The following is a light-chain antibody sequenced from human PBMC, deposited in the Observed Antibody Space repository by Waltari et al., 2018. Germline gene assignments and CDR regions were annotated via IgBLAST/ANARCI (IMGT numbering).Light chain of an antibody. Sequence: EIVMTQSPATLSVSPGERATLSCGASQSVRSNLAWYQQKPGQAPRLLIYGASTRATGVPARFSGSGSGTEFTLTISSLQSEDFAVYYCQQYNNWPLAFGQGTKVELK. CDR2: GAS. CDR3: QQYNNWPLA. J-gene: IGKJ1*01. CDR1: QSVRSN. V-gene: IGKV3-15*01.